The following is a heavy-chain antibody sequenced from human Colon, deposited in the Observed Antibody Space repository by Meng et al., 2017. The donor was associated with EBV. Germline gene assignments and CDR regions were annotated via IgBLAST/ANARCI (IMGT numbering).Heavy chain of an antibody. CDR3: MRDLLVLEKNEV. CDR2: IFHSGLT. Sequence: QVPLEESGPGLVKPSGTLSLTCAVSGGSISSSNWWGWVRQSPEKGLEWIGEIFHSGLTNYNPSLQSRVTISVDKSKNQFSLEVTSVTAADTAIYYCMRDLLVLEKNEVWGRGTLVTVSS. CDR1: GGSISSSNW. J-gene: IGHJ2*01. D-gene: IGHD1-1*01. V-gene: IGHV4-4*02.